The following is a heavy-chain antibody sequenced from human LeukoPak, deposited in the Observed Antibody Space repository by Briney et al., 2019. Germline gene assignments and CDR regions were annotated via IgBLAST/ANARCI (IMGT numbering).Heavy chain of an antibody. J-gene: IGHJ5*02. CDR1: GGSFSSFY. V-gene: IGHV4-59*01. CDR2: VSKSEST. Sequence: SETLSLTCTVSGGSFSSFYWSWIRQPPGKRLEWIGYVSKSESTNYNPSLKSRVTISLDTSKNQFSLKLSSVTAADTAVYYCARERASHWNDGWFDPWGQGTLVTVSS. D-gene: IGHD1-1*01. CDR3: ARERASHWNDGWFDP.